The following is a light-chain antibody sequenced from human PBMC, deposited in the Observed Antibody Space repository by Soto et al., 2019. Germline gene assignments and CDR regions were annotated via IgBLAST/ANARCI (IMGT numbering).Light chain of an antibody. CDR3: YQYNSYPLS. CDR2: DAS. Sequence: DIQMTQSPSTLSASVGDRVTITCRASQSISSWLAWYQQKPGKAPKLLIYDASSLESEVPSRFSGSGSGPEFTLTISRLEYDDFTTHNCYQYNSYPLSFGGGTKIEIK. CDR1: QSISSW. V-gene: IGKV1-5*01. J-gene: IGKJ4*01.